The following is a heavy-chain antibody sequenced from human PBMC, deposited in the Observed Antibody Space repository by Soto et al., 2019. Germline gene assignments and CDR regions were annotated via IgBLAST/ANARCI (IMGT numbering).Heavy chain of an antibody. J-gene: IGHJ4*02. CDR3: ARGHPGDCSGGSCPFFDY. CDR1: GYTFTSYD. D-gene: IGHD2-15*01. V-gene: IGHV1-8*01. Sequence: QVQLVQSGAEVKKPGASVKVSCKASGYTFTSYDINWVRLATGQGLEWMGWMNPNSGNTGYAQKFQGRVTMTRNTSISTAYMDLSSLRSEDTAVYYCARGHPGDCSGGSCPFFDYWGQGTLVTVSS. CDR2: MNPNSGNT.